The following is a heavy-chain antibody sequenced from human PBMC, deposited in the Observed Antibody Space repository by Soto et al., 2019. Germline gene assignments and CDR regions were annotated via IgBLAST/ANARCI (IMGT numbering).Heavy chain of an antibody. CDR2: IYYGGST. J-gene: IGHJ4*02. D-gene: IGHD6-19*01. Sequence: PSGALSLTCAVSGDSISSGYSWAFIRQPPGRGLGAAGSIYYGGSTYYNPSLKSRVTISVDTSKNQFSLKLSSVAAADTAVYYCARLKYGGWYFDYWGQGTLVPVSS. CDR1: GDSISSGYS. CDR3: ARLKYGGWYFDY. V-gene: IGHV4-38-2*01.